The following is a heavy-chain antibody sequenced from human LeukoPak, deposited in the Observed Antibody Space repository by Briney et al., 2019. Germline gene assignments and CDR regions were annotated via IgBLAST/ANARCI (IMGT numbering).Heavy chain of an antibody. CDR3: ARLGEHYYDSSGYYPEYFQH. V-gene: IGHV3-53*01. J-gene: IGHJ1*01. D-gene: IGHD3-22*01. CDR1: GFTVSSNY. Sequence: GGSLRLSCAASGFTVSSNYMSWVRQAPGKGLEWVSVIYSGGSTYYADSVKGRFTISRDNSKNTLYLQMNSLRAEDTAVYYCARLGEHYYDSSGYYPEYFQHWGQGTLVTVSS. CDR2: IYSGGST.